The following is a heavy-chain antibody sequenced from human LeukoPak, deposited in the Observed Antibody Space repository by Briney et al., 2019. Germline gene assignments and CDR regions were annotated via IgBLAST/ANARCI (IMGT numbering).Heavy chain of an antibody. CDR1: GYTFTGYY. V-gene: IGHV1-18*04. CDR2: INPNSGNT. Sequence: ASVKVSCKASGYTFTGYYMHWVRQAPGQGLEWMGWINPNSGNTNYAQKLQGRVTMTTDTSTSTAYMELRSLRSDDTAVYYCARKSSGYSFDYWGQGTLVTVSS. D-gene: IGHD3-22*01. CDR3: ARKSSGYSFDY. J-gene: IGHJ4*02.